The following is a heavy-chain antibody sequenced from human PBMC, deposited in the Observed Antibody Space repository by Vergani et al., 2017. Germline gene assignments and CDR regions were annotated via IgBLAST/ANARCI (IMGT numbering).Heavy chain of an antibody. D-gene: IGHD3/OR15-3a*01. CDR1: GFTFGSYD. CDR2: SSRDVDIK. CDR3: ASDPRTGKPDYLTY. V-gene: IGHV3-30-3*01. J-gene: IGHJ4*02. Sequence: QVQLVESGGGVVQPGRSLRLSCAASGFTFGSYDMHWVRQAPGKGLEWVVVSSRDVDIKYYADSVEGRFTISRDNFRNTLYLHVNSLRAEDTAVYYCASDPRTGKPDYLTYWSRGTLVTVS.